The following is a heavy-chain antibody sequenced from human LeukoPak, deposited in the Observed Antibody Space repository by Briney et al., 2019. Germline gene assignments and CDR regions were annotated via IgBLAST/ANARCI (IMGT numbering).Heavy chain of an antibody. CDR1: GGSISNYY. D-gene: IGHD2-15*01. J-gene: IGHJ6*03. CDR3: ARGYCSGGSCYSYYYYNYMDV. CDR2: IYSSGST. V-gene: IGHV4-4*07. Sequence: ASETLSLTCTVSGGSISNYYWSWIRQPAGKGLEWIGRIYSSGSTNFNPSLKSRVTIPVDTSKNQFSLKLSSVTAADTAVYYCARGYCSGGSCYSYYYYNYMDVWGKGTTVTVSS.